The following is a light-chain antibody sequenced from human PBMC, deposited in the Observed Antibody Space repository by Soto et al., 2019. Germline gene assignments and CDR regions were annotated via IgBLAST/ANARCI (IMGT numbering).Light chain of an antibody. Sequence: DIQMTQSPSSLPASVGDRVTITCRASQSISTYLNWYQQKPGKAPKLLIYAAYSLQSGVPSRFSGSGSGTDFTLTISSLQPEDFATYYCQQSYSTLFTFGPGTKVDIK. CDR1: QSISTY. V-gene: IGKV1-39*01. J-gene: IGKJ3*01. CDR3: QQSYSTLFT. CDR2: AAY.